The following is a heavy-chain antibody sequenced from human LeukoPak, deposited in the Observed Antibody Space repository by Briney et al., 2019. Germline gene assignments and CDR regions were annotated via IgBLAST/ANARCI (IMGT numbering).Heavy chain of an antibody. CDR3: AKDRCSNGVGCYYYYMDV. Sequence: PGGSLRLSCAASRFTFSSYGMHWVRQAPGKGLEWVAYIQYDGSNEQYADSVKGRFSISRDSSKNILHLQMNSLRAEDTAVYYCAKDRCSNGVGCYYYYMDVWGKGTTVTISS. J-gene: IGHJ6*03. V-gene: IGHV3-30*02. CDR1: RFTFSSYG. CDR2: IQYDGSNE. D-gene: IGHD2-8*01.